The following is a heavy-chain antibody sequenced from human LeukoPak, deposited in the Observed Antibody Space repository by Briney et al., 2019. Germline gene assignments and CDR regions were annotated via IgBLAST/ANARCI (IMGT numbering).Heavy chain of an antibody. CDR2: ISKDGSNN. J-gene: IGHJ2*01. CDR3: AKDYCGGDCYSGWYFDL. V-gene: IGHV3-30*04. CDR1: GFTFTNYA. Sequence: PGGSLRLSCAASGFTFTNYAMDWVRQAPGKGLEWVAVISKDGSNNNYADSVKGRFTISRDNAKNSLYLQMNSLRAEDTALYYCAKDYCGGDCYSGWYFDLWGRGTLVTVS. D-gene: IGHD2-21*02.